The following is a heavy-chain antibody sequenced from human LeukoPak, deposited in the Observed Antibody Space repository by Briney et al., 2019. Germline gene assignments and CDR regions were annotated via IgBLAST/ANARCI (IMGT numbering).Heavy chain of an antibody. CDR2: IYYSGST. CDR3: ARGGLTDYVWGSYRRNEYYFDY. D-gene: IGHD3-16*02. CDR1: GGSISSYY. J-gene: IGHJ4*02. Sequence: SETLSLTCTVSGGSISSYYWSWIRQPPGKGLEWIGYIYYSGSTNYNPSLKSRVTISVDTSKNQFSLKLSSVTAADTAVYYCARGGLTDYVWGSYRRNEYYFDYWGQGTLVTVSS. V-gene: IGHV4-59*01.